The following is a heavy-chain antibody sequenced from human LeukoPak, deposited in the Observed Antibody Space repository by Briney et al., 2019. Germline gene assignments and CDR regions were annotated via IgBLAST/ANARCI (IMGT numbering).Heavy chain of an antibody. CDR2: IFSGDST. Sequence: GGSLRLSCAASGFIVSSKYMSWVRQAPGKGLEWVSIIFSGDSTYYADSVKGRFTISRDNSKNTVYLQMNSLRAEDTAVYYCARVGSVAAADCWGQGTLVTVSS. V-gene: IGHV3-66*01. CDR3: ARVGSVAAADC. J-gene: IGHJ4*02. D-gene: IGHD6-19*01. CDR1: GFIVSSKY.